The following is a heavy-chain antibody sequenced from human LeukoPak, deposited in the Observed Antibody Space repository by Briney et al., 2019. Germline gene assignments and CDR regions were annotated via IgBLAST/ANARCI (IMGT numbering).Heavy chain of an antibody. Sequence: ASVKVSCKASGYTFSKFYIHWVRQAPGQGLEWMGIINPSGGSRSYARKFQGRVTITADKSTSTAYMELSRLRSDDTAVYYCARVDDRGHYYDSSGPRKLFDYWGQGTLVTVSS. J-gene: IGHJ4*02. D-gene: IGHD3-22*01. CDR2: INPSGGSR. V-gene: IGHV1-46*01. CDR3: ARVDDRGHYYDSSGPRKLFDY. CDR1: GYTFSKFY.